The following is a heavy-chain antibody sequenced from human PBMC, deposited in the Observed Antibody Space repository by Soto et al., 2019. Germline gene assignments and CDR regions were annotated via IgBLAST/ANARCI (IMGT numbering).Heavy chain of an antibody. D-gene: IGHD2-2*01. V-gene: IGHV3-7*01. CDR2: IKQDGSEK. Sequence: EVQLVESGGGLVQPGGSLRLSCAASGFTFSSYWMSWVRQAPGKGLEWVANIKQDGSEKYYVDSVKGRFTISRDDAKNSMYLQMNSLRTEDTAVYYCARNSKSPAARYYYHYYGMDVWGQGTTVTVSS. J-gene: IGHJ6*02. CDR3: ARNSKSPAARYYYHYYGMDV. CDR1: GFTFSSYW.